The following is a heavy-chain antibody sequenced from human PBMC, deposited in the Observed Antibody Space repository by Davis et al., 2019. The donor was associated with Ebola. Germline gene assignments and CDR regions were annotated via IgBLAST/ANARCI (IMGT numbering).Heavy chain of an antibody. CDR3: AKDLYYDFWSGYFGSYYYGMDV. CDR1: GFTFSSYA. J-gene: IGHJ6*02. D-gene: IGHD3-3*01. V-gene: IGHV3-23*01. CDR2: ISGSGGST. Sequence: GGSLRLSCAASGFTFSSYAMSWVRQAPGKGLEWVSAISGSGGSTYYADSVKGRFTISRDNSKNTLYLQMNSLRAEDTAVYYCAKDLYYDFWSGYFGSYYYGMDVWGQGTTVTVS.